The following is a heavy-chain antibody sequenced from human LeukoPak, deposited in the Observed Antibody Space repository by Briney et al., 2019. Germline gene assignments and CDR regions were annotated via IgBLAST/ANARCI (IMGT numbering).Heavy chain of an antibody. J-gene: IGHJ4*02. CDR1: GFTFSTYS. CDR3: TRDSWCPGDF. V-gene: IGHV3-7*01. Sequence: GGSLRLSCVTSGFTFSTYSMGWVRQAPGKGLEWVANIKHDGSEKNLVDSVKGRFTISRDDDKSSVYLHLNSLRVEDTGVYYCTRDSWCPGDFWGQGTLVTVSS. CDR2: IKHDGSEK. D-gene: IGHD6-13*01.